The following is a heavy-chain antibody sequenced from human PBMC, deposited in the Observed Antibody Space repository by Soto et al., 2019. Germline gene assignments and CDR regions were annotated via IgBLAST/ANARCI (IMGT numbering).Heavy chain of an antibody. Sequence: PGGSLRLSCAASGFTFSTYALSWVRQAPGKGLEWVSAISANGQGIYYADSVRGRFTISRDNSKNTIFLHMDSLRAEDTAVNYCAKDRNYPRDQFHYWGQGTLVTVSS. D-gene: IGHD1-7*01. V-gene: IGHV3-23*01. CDR1: GFTFSTYA. J-gene: IGHJ4*02. CDR3: AKDRNYPRDQFHY. CDR2: ISANGQGI.